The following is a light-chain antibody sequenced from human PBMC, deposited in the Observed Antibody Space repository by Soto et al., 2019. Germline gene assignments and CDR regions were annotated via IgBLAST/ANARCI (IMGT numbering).Light chain of an antibody. CDR1: QSVSSN. CDR2: DAS. Sequence: EIVFIQSPATPSLSPGEKATLSCRASQSVSSNLAWYQQDPGQAPNLLIFDASKRATGIPARFSGSGSGTDFTLTISSLETEDFAVYYCQQHTNWPLTFGGGTKVDIK. J-gene: IGKJ4*01. CDR3: QQHTNWPLT. V-gene: IGKV3-11*01.